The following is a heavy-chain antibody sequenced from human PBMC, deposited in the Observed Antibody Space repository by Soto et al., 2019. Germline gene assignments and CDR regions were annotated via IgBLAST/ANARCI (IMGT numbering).Heavy chain of an antibody. CDR3: ARHLHPTTGYCPSTSGYHYDGYFDF. CDR2: IYYRGST. Sequence: SETLSLTCTVSGDSISSSRYYWGWVRQPPGKGLEWIGSIYYRGSTYYSPSLKSRVTISVDTSKNQFSLKLSSVTAADTAVYYCARHLHPTTGYCPSTSGYHYDGYFDFWGQGTRVTVSS. CDR1: GDSISSSRYY. V-gene: IGHV4-39*01. D-gene: IGHD2-2*01. J-gene: IGHJ4*02.